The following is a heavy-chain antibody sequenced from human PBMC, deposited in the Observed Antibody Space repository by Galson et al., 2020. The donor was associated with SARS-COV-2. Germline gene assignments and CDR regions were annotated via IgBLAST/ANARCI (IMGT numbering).Heavy chain of an antibody. CDR3: ARTVKLRFLEWLPPGASD. J-gene: IGHJ4*02. D-gene: IGHD3-3*01. CDR1: GGSISSYY. CDR2: IYYSGST. V-gene: IGHV4-59*01. Sequence: SETLSLTCTVSGGSISSYYWSWIRQPPGKGLEWIGYIYYSGSTNYNPSLKSRVTISVDTSKNQFSLKLSSVTAADTAVYYCARTVKLRFLEWLPPGASDWGQGTLVTVSS.